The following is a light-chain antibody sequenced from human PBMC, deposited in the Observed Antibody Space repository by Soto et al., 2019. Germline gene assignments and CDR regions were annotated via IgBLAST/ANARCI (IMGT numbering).Light chain of an antibody. CDR2: RNN. J-gene: IGLJ1*01. V-gene: IGLV1-47*01. CDR3: AAWDDSLSGYV. Sequence: QSVLTQPPSASGTPGQRVTISCSGSTSNIGSNFVYRYQHLPGTAPKLLIYRNNQRPSGVPDRFSGSKSGTSASLAISGLRSEDEADYFCAAWDDSLSGYVFGTGTKVTVL. CDR1: TSNIGSNF.